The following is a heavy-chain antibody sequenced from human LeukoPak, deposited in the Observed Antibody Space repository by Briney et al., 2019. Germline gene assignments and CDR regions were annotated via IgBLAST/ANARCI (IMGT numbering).Heavy chain of an antibody. CDR3: ARDHPTQDYYDSSGYYGY. J-gene: IGHJ4*02. Sequence: PSETLSLTCAVYGGSFSGYYWSWIRQPPGKGLEWIGEINHSGSTNYNPSLKSRVTISVDTSKNQFSLKLSSVTAADTAVYYCARDHPTQDYYDSSGYYGYWGQGTLVTVSP. D-gene: IGHD3-22*01. V-gene: IGHV4-34*01. CDR1: GGSFSGYY. CDR2: INHSGST.